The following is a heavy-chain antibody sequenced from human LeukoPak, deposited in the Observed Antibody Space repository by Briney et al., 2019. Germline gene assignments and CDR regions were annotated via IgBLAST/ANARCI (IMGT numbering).Heavy chain of an antibody. CDR3: ARQSGGSPDY. D-gene: IGHD2-15*01. Sequence: ASVKVSCKASGCTFTSYDINWVRQAPGQGLEWMGWINPNSGGTNYAQKFQGRVTMTRDTSISTAYMELSRLRSDDTAVYYCARQSGGSPDYWGQGTLVTVSS. V-gene: IGHV1-2*02. CDR1: GCTFTSYD. CDR2: INPNSGGT. J-gene: IGHJ4*02.